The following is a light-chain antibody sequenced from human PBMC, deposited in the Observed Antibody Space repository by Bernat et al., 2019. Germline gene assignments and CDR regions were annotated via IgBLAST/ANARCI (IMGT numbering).Light chain of an antibody. CDR2: DAS. CDR1: QDISNF. J-gene: IGKJ3*01. V-gene: IGKV1-33*01. CDR3: QQYDNLQIT. Sequence: DIQMTQSPSSLSASVGDRVTITCQASQDISNFLNWYQQKPGIAPKLLTYDASNLETGVPSRFSGSGSGTDFTFTISSLQPEDIATYYCQQYDNLQITFGPGTKVDIK.